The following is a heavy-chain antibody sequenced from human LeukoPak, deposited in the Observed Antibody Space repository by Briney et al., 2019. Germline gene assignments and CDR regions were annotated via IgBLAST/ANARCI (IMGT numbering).Heavy chain of an antibody. Sequence: GGSLRLSCAASGFTFDDYGMSWVRQVPGKGLEWVSNINWNGGSTGYADSVKGRFTISRGNPKKSMYLQINSLRAEDTAVYFCVRNRYGYGSGGYSPEHFHHWGQGTLVTVSS. J-gene: IGHJ1*01. D-gene: IGHD2-15*01. CDR1: GFTFDDYG. V-gene: IGHV3-20*04. CDR3: VRNRYGYGSGGYSPEHFHH. CDR2: INWNGGST.